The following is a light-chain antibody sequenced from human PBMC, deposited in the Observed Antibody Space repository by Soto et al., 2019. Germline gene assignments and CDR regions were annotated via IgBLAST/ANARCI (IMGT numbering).Light chain of an antibody. CDR1: SNDIGGYNY. CDR2: DVS. J-gene: IGLJ2*01. CDR3: SSYGASSTL. Sequence: QSALTQPASVSGSPGQSITIPCTGTSNDIGGYNYVSWYQQHPGKVPKLMIFDVSYRPSGISDRFSGSKSGNTASLTISGLQPEDEADDYCSSYGASSTLFGGGTKLTVL. V-gene: IGLV2-14*03.